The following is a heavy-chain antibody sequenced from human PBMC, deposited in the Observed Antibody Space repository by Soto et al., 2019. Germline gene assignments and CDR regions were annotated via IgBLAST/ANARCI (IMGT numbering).Heavy chain of an antibody. V-gene: IGHV1-69*06. Sequence: SVKVSCKASGGTFSSYALSWVRQAPGQGLEWMGGIIPIFGTANYAQKFQGRVTITADKSTSTAYMELSSLRSEDTAVYYCARKSAYYDFWSGYYYYYYGMDVWGQGTTVTVSS. CDR2: IIPIFGTA. J-gene: IGHJ6*02. D-gene: IGHD3-3*01. CDR1: GGTFSSYA. CDR3: ARKSAYYDFWSGYYYYYYGMDV.